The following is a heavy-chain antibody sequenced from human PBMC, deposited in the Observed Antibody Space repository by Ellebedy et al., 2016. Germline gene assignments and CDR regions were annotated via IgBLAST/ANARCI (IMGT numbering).Heavy chain of an antibody. CDR3: ARYDHSSGWNHFDY. V-gene: IGHV3-64*04. Sequence: GESLKISCAASGFTFSSYWMSWVRQAPGKGLEYVSAISSNGGSTYYADSVKGRFTISRDNSKNTLYLQMNSLRAEDTAVYYCARYDHSSGWNHFDYWGQGTLVTVSS. CDR2: ISSNGGST. D-gene: IGHD6-19*01. J-gene: IGHJ4*02. CDR1: GFTFSSYW.